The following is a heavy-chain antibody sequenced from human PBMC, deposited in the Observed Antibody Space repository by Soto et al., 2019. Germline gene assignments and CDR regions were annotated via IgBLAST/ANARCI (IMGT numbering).Heavy chain of an antibody. CDR3: ATGPHYYYSMDV. J-gene: IGHJ6*02. CDR2: ITPFNGNT. CDR1: GYTFTYRY. Sequence: GASLKVSCKASGYTFTYRYLRWVRQAPGQALEWMGWITPFNGNTNYAQKFQDRVTITRDRSMSTAYMELSSLRSEDTAMYYCATGPHYYYSMDVWGQGTTVTVSS. V-gene: IGHV1-45*02.